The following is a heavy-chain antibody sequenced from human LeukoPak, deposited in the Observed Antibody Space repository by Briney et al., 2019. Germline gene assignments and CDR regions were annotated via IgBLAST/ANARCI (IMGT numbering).Heavy chain of an antibody. Sequence: PSETLSLTCAAYGGSFSGYYWSWIRQPPGEGLEWIGEINHSGSTNYNPSLKSRVTISVDTSKNQFSLKLSSVTAADTAVYYCARGYYYDSSGYYPFDYWGQGTLVTVSS. V-gene: IGHV4-34*01. D-gene: IGHD3-22*01. CDR3: ARGYYYDSSGYYPFDY. CDR2: INHSGST. J-gene: IGHJ4*02. CDR1: GGSFSGYY.